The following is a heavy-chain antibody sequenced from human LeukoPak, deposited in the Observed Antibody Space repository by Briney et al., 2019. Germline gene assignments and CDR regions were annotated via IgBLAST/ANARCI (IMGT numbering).Heavy chain of an antibody. J-gene: IGHJ6*02. Sequence: ASVKVSCKAAGYTFTSHGFIWLREAPGQGLEWMGWITVNNGYTKYAQELQGRVTMTTDTSTSTAYMELRRLRSDDTAVYYCARETGTTESYSYYGMDVWGQGTTVTVSS. V-gene: IGHV1-18*01. CDR3: ARETGTTESYSYYGMDV. CDR1: GYTFTSHG. D-gene: IGHD1-7*01. CDR2: ITVNNGYT.